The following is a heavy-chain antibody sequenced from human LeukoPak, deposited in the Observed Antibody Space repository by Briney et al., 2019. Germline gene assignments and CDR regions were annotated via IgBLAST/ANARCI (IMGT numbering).Heavy chain of an antibody. CDR3: VREQSKMATIKAFDI. CDR2: ISYDGSNK. D-gene: IGHD5-24*01. CDR1: GFTFSRYA. V-gene: IGHV3-30-3*01. Sequence: GRSLRLSRAASGFTFSRYAMHWVRQAPGKGLEWVAVISYDGSNKYYADSVKGRLTISRDNSKNTLYLQMNSLRAEDRAVCYFVREQSKMATIKAFDIWGQGTMVTVSS. J-gene: IGHJ3*02.